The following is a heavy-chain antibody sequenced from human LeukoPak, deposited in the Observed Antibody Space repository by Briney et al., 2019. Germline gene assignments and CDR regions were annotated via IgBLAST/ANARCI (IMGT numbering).Heavy chain of an antibody. CDR1: GYTFTGYY. V-gene: IGHV1-2*02. D-gene: IGHD4-17*01. Sequence: GASVKVSCKASGYTFTGYYMHWVRQAPGQGLEWMGWINPNSGGTNYEQKFQGRVTMTRDTSISTAYMELSRLRSDDTAVYYCARVPYDYGAWFDPWGQGTLVTVSS. J-gene: IGHJ5*02. CDR2: INPNSGGT. CDR3: ARVPYDYGAWFDP.